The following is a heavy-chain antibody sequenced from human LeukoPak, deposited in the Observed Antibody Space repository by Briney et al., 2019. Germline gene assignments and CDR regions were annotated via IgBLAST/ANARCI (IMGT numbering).Heavy chain of an antibody. CDR2: IYHSGST. V-gene: IGHV4-30-2*01. Sequence: SQTLSLTCTVSGGSISSGDYYWSWIRQPPGKGLEWIGYIYHSGSTYYNPSLKSRVTISVDRSKNQFSLKLSSVTAADTAVYYCARGGYSYGWVYWGQGTLVTVSS. CDR1: GGSISSGDYY. J-gene: IGHJ4*02. D-gene: IGHD5-18*01. CDR3: ARGGYSYGWVY.